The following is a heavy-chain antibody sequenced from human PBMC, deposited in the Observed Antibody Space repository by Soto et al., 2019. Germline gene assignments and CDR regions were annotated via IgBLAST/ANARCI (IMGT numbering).Heavy chain of an antibody. Sequence: GGSLRLSCAASGFTVSSNYMSWVRQAPGKGLERVSVIYSGGSTYYADSVKGRFTISRDNSKNTPYLQMNSLRAEDTAVYYCASGGGDYYDSSGYYFPDPFDYWGQGTLVTVSS. D-gene: IGHD3-22*01. J-gene: IGHJ4*02. V-gene: IGHV3-53*01. CDR1: GFTVSSNY. CDR2: IYSGGST. CDR3: ASGGGDYYDSSGYYFPDPFDY.